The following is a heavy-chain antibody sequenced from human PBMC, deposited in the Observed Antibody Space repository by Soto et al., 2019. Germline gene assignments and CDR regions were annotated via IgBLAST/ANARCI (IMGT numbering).Heavy chain of an antibody. CDR3: ARELTYYYDSSGYLFDY. Sequence: GASVEFSWKASGGTFNSYAISWVRPAPGPGLEWMGGIIPIFGTANYAQKFQGRVTITADKSTSTAYMELSSLRSEDTAVYYCARELTYYYDSSGYLFDYGGQGTLVPVSS. D-gene: IGHD3-22*01. CDR1: GGTFNSYA. CDR2: IIPIFGTA. V-gene: IGHV1-69*06. J-gene: IGHJ4*02.